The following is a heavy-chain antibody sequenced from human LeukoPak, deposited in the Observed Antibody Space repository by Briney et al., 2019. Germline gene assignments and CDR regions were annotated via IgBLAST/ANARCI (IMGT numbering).Heavy chain of an antibody. CDR3: AGIPSGHSSSWYSAFDT. D-gene: IGHD6-13*01. Sequence: SETLSLTCTVSGGSISSYYWSWIRQPAGKGLEWIGRIYTSGSTNYNPSLKSRVTMSVDTSKNQFSLKLSSVTAADTAVYYCAGIPSGHSSSWYSAFDTWGQGTMVTVSS. CDR1: GGSISSYY. CDR2: IYTSGST. V-gene: IGHV4-4*07. J-gene: IGHJ3*02.